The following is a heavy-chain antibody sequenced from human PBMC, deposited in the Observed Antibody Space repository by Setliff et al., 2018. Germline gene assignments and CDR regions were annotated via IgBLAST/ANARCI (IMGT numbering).Heavy chain of an antibody. Sequence: ASVKVSCKASGYTFTSHYMHWVRQAPGLGLEWMGTINPSSGRTSYAQKFQGRVTMTRDTSTSTAYMELRSLRSDDTAVYYCAGAGGNSDYFDYWGQGTLVTVSS. V-gene: IGHV1-46*01. J-gene: IGHJ4*02. CDR2: INPSSGRT. D-gene: IGHD2-21*02. CDR1: GYTFTSHY. CDR3: AGAGGNSDYFDY.